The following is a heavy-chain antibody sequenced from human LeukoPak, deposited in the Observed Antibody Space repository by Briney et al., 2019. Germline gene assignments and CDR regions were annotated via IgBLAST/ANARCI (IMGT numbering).Heavy chain of an antibody. D-gene: IGHD2-2*01. CDR1: GGSISSYY. Sequence: PSETLSLTCTVSGGSISSYYWSWIRQPAGKGLEWIGRIYTSGSTNYNPSLKSRVTMSVDTSKNQFSLKLSSVTAADTAVYYWVREGVPADLYHHLYMDVWQRDHGHHLL. V-gene: IGHV4-4*07. CDR3: VREGVPADLYHHLYMDV. CDR2: IYTSGST. J-gene: IGHJ6*03.